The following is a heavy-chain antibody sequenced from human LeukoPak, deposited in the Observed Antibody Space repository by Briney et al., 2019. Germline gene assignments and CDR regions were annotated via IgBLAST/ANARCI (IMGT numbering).Heavy chain of an antibody. D-gene: IGHD3-10*01. Sequence: SETLSLTCTVSGGSISSYYWSWIRQPPGKGLEWIGYIYYSGSTNYNPSLKSQVTISVDTSKNQFSLKLSSVTAADTAVYYCARQALVRGVIPSFDPWGQGTLVTVSS. CDR1: GGSISSYY. V-gene: IGHV4-59*01. CDR2: IYYSGST. CDR3: ARQALVRGVIPSFDP. J-gene: IGHJ5*02.